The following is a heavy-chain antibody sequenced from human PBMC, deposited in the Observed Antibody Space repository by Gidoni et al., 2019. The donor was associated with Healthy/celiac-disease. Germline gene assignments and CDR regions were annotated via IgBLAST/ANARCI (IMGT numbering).Heavy chain of an antibody. CDR2: ISYDGSNK. CDR3: ASPILGYCSGGSCYNNPFDY. V-gene: IGHV3-30-3*01. D-gene: IGHD2-15*01. J-gene: IGHJ4*02. CDR1: GFTFSSYA. Sequence: QVQLVESGGGVVQPGRSLRLSCAASGFTFSSYAMHWVRQAPGKGLEWVAVISYDGSNKYYADSVKGRFTISRDNSKNTLYLKMNSLRAEDTAVYYCASPILGYCSGGSCYNNPFDYWGQGTLVTVSS.